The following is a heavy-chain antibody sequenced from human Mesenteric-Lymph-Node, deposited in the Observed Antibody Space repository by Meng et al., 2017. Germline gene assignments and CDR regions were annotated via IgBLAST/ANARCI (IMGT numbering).Heavy chain of an antibody. V-gene: IGHV1-2*02. D-gene: IGHD3-16*01. CDR2: INPNTGGT. Sequence: ASVKVSCKASGYKFSGYYLYWVRRARGQGLEWMGNINPNTGGTNYAQKFQGRVTMTRDTSISTAYMELSRLRSDDTAVYYCARDLPYTFWGQGTLVTVSS. CDR3: ARDLPYTF. CDR1: GYKFSGYY. J-gene: IGHJ4*02.